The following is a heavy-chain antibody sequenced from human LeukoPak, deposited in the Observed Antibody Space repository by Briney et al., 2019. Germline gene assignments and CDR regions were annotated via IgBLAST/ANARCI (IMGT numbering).Heavy chain of an antibody. D-gene: IGHD4-17*01. CDR2: INPSGGNT. J-gene: IGHJ5*02. Sequence: ASVKVSCKASGYTFTSYGISWVRQAPGQGLEWMGIINPSGGNTSYAQKFQGRVTMTRDTSTSTVYMELSSLRSEDTAVYYCAREVGMTTVPVGWFDPWGQGTLVTVSS. V-gene: IGHV1-46*01. CDR1: GYTFTSYG. CDR3: AREVGMTTVPVGWFDP.